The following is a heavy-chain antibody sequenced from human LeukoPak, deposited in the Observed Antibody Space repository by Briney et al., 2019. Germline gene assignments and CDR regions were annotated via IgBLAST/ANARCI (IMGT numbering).Heavy chain of an antibody. CDR2: TRNKANSYTT. CDR1: GFTFSDHY. J-gene: IGHJ6*02. D-gene: IGHD2-2*01. V-gene: IGHV3-72*01. Sequence: PGGSLRLSCAASGFTFSDHYMDWVRQAPGKGLEWVGRTRNKANSYTTEYAASVKGRFTISRDDSKNSLHLQMNSLKTEDTAVYYCARGPVPNYYYYGMDVWGQGTTVTVSS. CDR3: ARGPVPNYYYYGMDV.